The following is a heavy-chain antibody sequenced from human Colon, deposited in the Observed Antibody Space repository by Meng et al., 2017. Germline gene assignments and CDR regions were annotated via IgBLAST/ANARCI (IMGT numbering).Heavy chain of an antibody. CDR1: GGTFSSYA. D-gene: IGHD6-19*01. CDR2: IISIFGTA. J-gene: IGHJ2*01. CDR3: ARPRDSNGWYGEWYFDL. V-gene: IGHV1-69*06. Sequence: SVKVSCKASGGTFSSYAISWVRQAPGQGLEWMGGIISIFGTANYAQKFQGRVTITADKSTSTAYMELSSLRSEDTAVYYCARPRDSNGWYGEWYFDLWGRGTLVTVSS.